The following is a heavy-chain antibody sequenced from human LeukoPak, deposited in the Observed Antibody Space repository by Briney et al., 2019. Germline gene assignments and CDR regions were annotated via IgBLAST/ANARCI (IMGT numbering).Heavy chain of an antibody. CDR3: ARDRVTYADYLYYFDY. CDR2: INSDGSST. D-gene: IGHD3-16*01. V-gene: IGHV3-74*01. CDR1: GFTFSSYW. J-gene: IGHJ4*02. Sequence: GGSLRLSCAASGFTFSSYWINWVRQAPGKGLVWVSRINSDGSSTSYADSVKGRFTISRDNAKNTLYLQMSSLRAEDTAVYYCARDRVTYADYLYYFDYWGQGTLVTVSS.